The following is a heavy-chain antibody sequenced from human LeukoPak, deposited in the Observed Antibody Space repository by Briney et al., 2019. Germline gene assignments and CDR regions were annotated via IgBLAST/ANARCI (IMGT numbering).Heavy chain of an antibody. V-gene: IGHV4-59*01. J-gene: IGHJ4*02. CDR1: GGSFSGYY. Sequence: PSETLSLTCVVSGGSFSGYYWGWIRQPPGGGLEWVGYFYYSGSTNYNPSFKSRITISVDTSRNQFSLQLSSVTAADTAVYYCARIHRYCSGGACYVLDNWGQGTLVAVSS. CDR2: FYYSGST. CDR3: ARIHRYCSGGACYVLDN. D-gene: IGHD2-15*01.